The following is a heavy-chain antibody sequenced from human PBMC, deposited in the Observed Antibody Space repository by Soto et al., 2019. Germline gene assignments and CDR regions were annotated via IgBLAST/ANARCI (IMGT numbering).Heavy chain of an antibody. CDR3: ARLHVPMTYGGAVFGS. CDR1: GGNFNTYG. CDR2: IIPLLGTP. Sequence: QVQLVQSGAETMKSGSSVKVSCKVSGGNFNTYGIGWGRQAPGQGLEWMGEIIPLLGTPNYAQRFQDRLTISADESTTTAYMELSSLRSEDSAVYFWARLHVPMTYGGAVFGSWGQGTQVTVSS. D-gene: IGHD3-16*01. V-gene: IGHV1-69*01. J-gene: IGHJ5*01.